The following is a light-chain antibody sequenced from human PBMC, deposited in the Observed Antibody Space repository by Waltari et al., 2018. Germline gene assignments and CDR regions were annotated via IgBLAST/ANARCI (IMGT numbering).Light chain of an antibody. V-gene: IGLV2-23*01. Sequence: QSALTQPASVSGSPGQSITISCTGTSSDVGSSNLVSWYQQHPGKAPKLMMYEGSTWPARVSTRFSGSKCGNPASLTISGLQAEDEADYYCCSYAGSSTLVFGGGTKLTVL. J-gene: IGLJ2*01. CDR1: SSDVGSSNL. CDR2: EGS. CDR3: CSYAGSSTLV.